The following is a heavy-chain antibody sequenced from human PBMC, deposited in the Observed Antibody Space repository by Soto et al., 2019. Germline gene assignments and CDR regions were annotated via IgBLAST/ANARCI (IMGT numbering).Heavy chain of an antibody. Sequence: QPGGSLRLSCTPSGFTFSIFAMGWVRQAPGKGLEWVSAIGGSGDSRYYADSVKGRFTIFRDNSKNTLYLQMNSLRAEDTAVYYCAKTAEEVAGTVYGHWGQGTLVTVSS. J-gene: IGHJ4*02. CDR1: GFTFSIFA. CDR3: AKTAEEVAGTVYGH. CDR2: IGGSGDSR. V-gene: IGHV3-23*01. D-gene: IGHD6-19*01.